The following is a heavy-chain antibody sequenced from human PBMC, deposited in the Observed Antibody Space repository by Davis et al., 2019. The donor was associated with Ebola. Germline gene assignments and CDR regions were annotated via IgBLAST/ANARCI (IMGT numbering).Heavy chain of an antibody. CDR3: VRDYLFALDI. CDR1: GFTFTVYV. J-gene: IGHJ3*02. V-gene: IGHV3-48*02. CDR2: IGTRGDPT. Sequence: PGGSLRLSCAASGFTFTVYVMSWVRQAPGKGLEWVSYIGTRGDPTVYADSVKGRFTVSRDDANNSLSLLMNSLRDEDTAIYYCVRDYLFALDIWGQGTMVTVSS.